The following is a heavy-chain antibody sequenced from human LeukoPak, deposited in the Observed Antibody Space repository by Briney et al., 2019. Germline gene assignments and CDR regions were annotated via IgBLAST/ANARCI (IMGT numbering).Heavy chain of an antibody. CDR2: ISSSGSTI. J-gene: IGHJ4*02. CDR3: AKEKIESIAAAGPYYDY. Sequence: GGSLRLSCAASGFTFSDYYMSWIRQAPGKGLEWVSYISSSGSTIYYADSVKGRFTISRGNAKNSLYLQMNSLRAEDTAVYYCAKEKIESIAAAGPYYDYWGQGTLVTVSS. CDR1: GFTFSDYY. D-gene: IGHD6-13*01. V-gene: IGHV3-11*01.